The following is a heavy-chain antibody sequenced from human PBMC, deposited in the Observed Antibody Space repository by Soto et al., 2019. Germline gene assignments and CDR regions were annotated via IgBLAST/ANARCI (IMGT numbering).Heavy chain of an antibody. V-gene: IGHV3-33*01. CDR1: GFTFSSYV. D-gene: IGHD3-3*01. CDR2: IWYDASNK. J-gene: IGHJ6*02. Sequence: GGSLRRSCPPSGFTFSSYVMHWVRQAPGKGMDWVAVIWYDASNKYYADSVKGRFTISRDNSKTTLYLQMNSFRTEDTAVYYCARVKFLECSPLSMDVWGQGTTVTVSS. CDR3: ARVKFLECSPLSMDV.